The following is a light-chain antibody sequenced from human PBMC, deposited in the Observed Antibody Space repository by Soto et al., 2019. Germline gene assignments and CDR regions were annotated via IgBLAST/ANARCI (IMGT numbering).Light chain of an antibody. Sequence: QPVLTQSPSASASLGASVKLTCTLSSGHSNYAIAWHQQQPEKGPRYLMKLNSDGSHNKGDGIPDRFSGSSSGAERYLTISSLQSEDEADYYCQTWGTGLWVFGGGTKLTVL. J-gene: IGLJ3*02. CDR2: LNSDGSH. CDR1: SGHSNYA. CDR3: QTWGTGLWV. V-gene: IGLV4-69*01.